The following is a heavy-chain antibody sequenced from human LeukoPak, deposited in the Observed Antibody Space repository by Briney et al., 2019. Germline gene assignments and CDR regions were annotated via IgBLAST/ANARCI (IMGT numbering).Heavy chain of an antibody. CDR2: ISSSSSYI. Sequence: PGGPLRLSCAGSGFTFTSYSMNWVRQAPGKGLEWVSSISSSSSYIYYAHSVKGRFTISRDNAKSSLYLQMNSLRAEDTAVYYCARDGQWLVFDYWGQGTLVTVSS. V-gene: IGHV3-21*01. CDR3: ARDGQWLVFDY. J-gene: IGHJ4*02. D-gene: IGHD6-19*01. CDR1: GFTFTSYS.